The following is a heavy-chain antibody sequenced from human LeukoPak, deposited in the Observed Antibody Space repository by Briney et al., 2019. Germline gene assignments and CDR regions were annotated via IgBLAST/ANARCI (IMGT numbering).Heavy chain of an antibody. V-gene: IGHV4-39*01. Sequence: SETLSLTCTVSGGSISSSSYYWGWIRQPPGKGLEWIGSIYYSGSTYYNLSLKSRVTISVDTSKIQFSLKLNSVTAADTAVYYCARHRDCSPSSCYTSWFDPWGQGTLVTVSS. CDR1: GGSISSSSYY. CDR2: IYYSGST. D-gene: IGHD2-2*02. CDR3: ARHRDCSPSSCYTSWFDP. J-gene: IGHJ5*02.